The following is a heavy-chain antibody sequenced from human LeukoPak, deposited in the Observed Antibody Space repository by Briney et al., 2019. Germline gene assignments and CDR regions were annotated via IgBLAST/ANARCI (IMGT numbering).Heavy chain of an antibody. CDR1: GFTFSSYG. V-gene: IGHV3-48*04. J-gene: IGHJ4*02. CDR3: ARIRADYYYDSSGYHFDY. D-gene: IGHD3-22*01. CDR2: ISSSGSTI. Sequence: GGSLRLSCAASGFTFSSYGMHWVRQAPGKGLEWVSYISSSGSTIYYADSVKGRFTISRDNAKNSLYLQMNSLRAEDTAVYYCARIRADYYYDSSGYHFDYWGQGTLVTVSS.